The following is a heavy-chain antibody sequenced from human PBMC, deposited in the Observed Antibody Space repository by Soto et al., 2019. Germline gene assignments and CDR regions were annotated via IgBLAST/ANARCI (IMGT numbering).Heavy chain of an antibody. D-gene: IGHD3-22*01. CDR2: IYYSGST. V-gene: IGHV4-39*01. Sequence: SETLSLTCTVSGGSISSSTYYWGWIRQPPGKGLEWIGSIYYSGSTYYDPSLKSRVTISVDTSKNQFSLRLSSVTAADTAVYYCAIWGYQYDSSGSRDYIMDVWGQGTTVTVSS. CDR3: AIWGYQYDSSGSRDYIMDV. J-gene: IGHJ6*02. CDR1: GGSISSSTYY.